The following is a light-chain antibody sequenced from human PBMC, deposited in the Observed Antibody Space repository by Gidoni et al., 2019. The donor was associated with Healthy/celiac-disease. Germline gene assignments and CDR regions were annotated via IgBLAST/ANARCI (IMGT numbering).Light chain of an antibody. CDR1: QSVLYSSNNKNY. V-gene: IGKV4-1*01. CDR2: WSS. CDR3: QQYYSTPLT. J-gene: IGKJ4*01. Sequence: DLVMTQSPDSVAVSLGERATINCTSCQSVLYSSNNKNYLVGYQQKPGQPPKLLIYWSSTRESGVPDRFSGSGSGTVFTLTISSLQAEDVAVYYCQQYYSTPLTFGGGTKVEIK.